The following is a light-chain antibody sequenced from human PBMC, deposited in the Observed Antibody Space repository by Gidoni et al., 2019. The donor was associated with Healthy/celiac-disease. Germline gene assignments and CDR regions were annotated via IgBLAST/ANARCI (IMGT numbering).Light chain of an antibody. CDR2: GAS. CDR3: QQYNNWPRT. CDR1: QSVSSN. J-gene: IGKJ1*01. V-gene: IGKV3-15*01. Sequence: EIVMTQSPATLSVSPGERATLPCRASQSVSSNLAWYQQKPGQAPRLLLYGASTRATGIPARFSGSGSGTEFTLTISSLQSEDFAVYYCQQYNNWPRTFGQXTKVEIK.